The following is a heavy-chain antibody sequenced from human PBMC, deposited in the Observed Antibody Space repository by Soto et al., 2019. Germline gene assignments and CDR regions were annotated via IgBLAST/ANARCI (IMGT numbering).Heavy chain of an antibody. CDR2: ISYDGSNK. J-gene: IGHJ3*02. CDR1: GFTFSSYG. V-gene: IGHV3-30*18. CDR3: AKDAGGGAFDI. D-gene: IGHD2-15*01. Sequence: GGSLRLSCAASGFTFSSYGMHWVRQAPGKGLEWVAVISYDGSNKYYADSVKGRFTISRDNSKNTLYLQMNSLRAEDTAVYYCAKDAGGGAFDIWGQGTMVTVSS.